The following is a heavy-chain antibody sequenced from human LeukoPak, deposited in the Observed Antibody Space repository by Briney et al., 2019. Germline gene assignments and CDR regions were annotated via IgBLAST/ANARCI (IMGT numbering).Heavy chain of an antibody. V-gene: IGHV1-46*01. Sequence: GASVKVSCKASRYTFTNYYMHWVRQAPGQGLEWMGIIDPSGGSTTYAQKFQGRVTMTRDTSTSTVYMELTSLRSEDTAMYYCARDWGIQQWPPSYFDYWGQGTLVTVSS. CDR2: IDPSGGST. CDR3: ARDWGIQQWPPSYFDY. D-gene: IGHD5-18*01. CDR1: RYTFTNYY. J-gene: IGHJ4*02.